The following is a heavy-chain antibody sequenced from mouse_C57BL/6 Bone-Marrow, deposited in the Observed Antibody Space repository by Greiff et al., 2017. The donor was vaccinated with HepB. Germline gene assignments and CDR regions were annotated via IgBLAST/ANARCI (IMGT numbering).Heavy chain of an antibody. CDR2: ISYDGSN. CDR3: ASYGSSYDAMDY. V-gene: IGHV3-6*01. J-gene: IGHJ4*01. CDR1: GYSITSGYY. Sequence: EVQLQESGPGLVKPSQSLSLTCSVTGYSITSGYYWNWIRQFPGNKLEWMGYISYDGSNNYNPSLKNRISITRDTSKNQFFLKLNSVTTEDTATYYCASYGSSYDAMDYWGQGTSVTVSS. D-gene: IGHD1-1*01.